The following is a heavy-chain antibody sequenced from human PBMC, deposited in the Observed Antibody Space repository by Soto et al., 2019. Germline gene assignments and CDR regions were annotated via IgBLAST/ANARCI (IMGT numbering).Heavy chain of an antibody. J-gene: IGHJ6*02. CDR3: ARERYYGMDV. CDR2: IYYSGST. Sequence: PXETLSLTCTVSGGSISSYYWSWIRQPPGKGLEWIGNIYYSGSTNYNPSLKSRVTISVDTSKNQFSLKLSSVTAADTAVYYCARERYYGMDVWGQGNTVTVSS. CDR1: GGSISSYY. V-gene: IGHV4-59*01.